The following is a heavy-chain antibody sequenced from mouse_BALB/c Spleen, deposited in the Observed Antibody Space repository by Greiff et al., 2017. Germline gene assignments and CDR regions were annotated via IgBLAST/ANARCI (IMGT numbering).Heavy chain of an antibody. Sequence: DVKLVESGGGLVQPGGSLKLSCAASGFTFSSYTMSWVLQTPEKRLEWVAYISNGGGSTYYPDTVKGRFTISRDNAKNTLYLQMSSLKSEDTAMYYCARHRSAMDYWGQGTSVTVSS. CDR3: ARHRSAMDY. CDR2: ISNGGGST. V-gene: IGHV5-12-2*01. CDR1: GFTFSSYT. J-gene: IGHJ4*01.